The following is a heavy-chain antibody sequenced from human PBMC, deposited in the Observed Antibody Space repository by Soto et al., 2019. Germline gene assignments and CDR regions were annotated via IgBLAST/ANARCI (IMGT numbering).Heavy chain of an antibody. CDR3: EREKVIIGYPD. Sequence: QVQLVQSGAEVKKPGASVKVSCKASGYTFTSYDITWVRQATGQGLEWMGWMNPNSGNTAYAQKFQGRVTMTRNTSMSTGYTEPSSLRSEDTAVYYCEREKVIIGYPDWGQGTLVTVSS. CDR2: MNPNSGNT. CDR1: GYTFTSYD. J-gene: IGHJ4*02. V-gene: IGHV1-8*01. D-gene: IGHD3-22*01.